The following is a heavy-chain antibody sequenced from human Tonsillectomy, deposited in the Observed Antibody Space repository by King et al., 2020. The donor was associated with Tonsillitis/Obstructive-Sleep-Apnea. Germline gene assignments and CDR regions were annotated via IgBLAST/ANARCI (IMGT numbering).Heavy chain of an antibody. V-gene: IGHV4-59*01. CDR1: GGSISSYY. CDR3: ARVVGATSGWFDP. Sequence: VQLQESGPGLVKPSETLSLTCTVSGGSISSYYWSWFRQPPGKGLEWIGYIYYSGSTNYNPSLKSRVTISVDTSKNQFSLKLSSVTAADTAVYYCARVVGATSGWFDPWGQGTLVTVSS. CDR2: IYYSGST. J-gene: IGHJ5*02. D-gene: IGHD1-26*01.